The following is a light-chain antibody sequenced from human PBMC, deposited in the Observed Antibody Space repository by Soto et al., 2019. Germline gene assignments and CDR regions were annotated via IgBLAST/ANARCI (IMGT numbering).Light chain of an antibody. CDR2: GAS. J-gene: IGKJ2*01. V-gene: IGKV1-27*01. CDR1: QDISNY. Sequence: DIQMTQSPSSLSASVGDRVTITCRASQDISNYLAWYQQKPGKVPRLLIYGASTLQSGVPSRSSGRGSGTDFTLTISSLQPEDVASYYCQKYNSAPYTFGQGTKLEIK. CDR3: QKYNSAPYT.